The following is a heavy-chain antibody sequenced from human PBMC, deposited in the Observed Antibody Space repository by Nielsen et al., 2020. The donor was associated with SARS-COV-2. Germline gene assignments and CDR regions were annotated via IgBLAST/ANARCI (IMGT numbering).Heavy chain of an antibody. CDR2: IWYDGSNK. J-gene: IGHJ5*02. V-gene: IGHV3-33*01. CDR3: ARDTEESGYYYNWFDP. D-gene: IGHD3-22*01. CDR1: GFTFSSYG. Sequence: GSLRLSCAASGFTFSSYGMHWVRQAPGKGLEWVAVIWYDGSNKYYADSVKGRFTISRDNSKNTLYLQMNSLRAEDTAVYYCARDTEESGYYYNWFDPWGQGTLVTVSS.